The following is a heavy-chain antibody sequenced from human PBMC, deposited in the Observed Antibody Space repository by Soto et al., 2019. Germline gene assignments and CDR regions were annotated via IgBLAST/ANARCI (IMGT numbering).Heavy chain of an antibody. Sequence: SETLSLTCTVSGGSISSGDYYWSWIRQPPGKGLEWIGSICYSGSTYYNPSLKSRVTISVDTSKNQFSLKLSSVTAADTAVYYCARLDNGGYGSGSYNYYYYGMDVWGQGTTVTVSS. CDR1: GGSISSGDYY. CDR3: ARLDNGGYGSGSYNYYYYGMDV. D-gene: IGHD3-10*01. CDR2: ICYSGST. J-gene: IGHJ6*02. V-gene: IGHV4-39*01.